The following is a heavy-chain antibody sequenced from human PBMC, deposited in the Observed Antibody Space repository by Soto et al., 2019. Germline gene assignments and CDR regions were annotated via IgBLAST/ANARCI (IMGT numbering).Heavy chain of an antibody. CDR3: AGVSGLKPGRQIDS. D-gene: IGHD3-10*01. J-gene: IGHJ4*02. V-gene: IGHV1-69*13. CDR2: IIPILGTS. Sequence: SVKVSCKASGGTFSTYAISWVRQAPGQGLEWMGEIIPILGTSKNGQKFQGRVTITADESTSTAYMELSSLKSEDTAVYYCAGVSGLKPGRQIDSWGQGTLVTVSS. CDR1: GGTFSTYA.